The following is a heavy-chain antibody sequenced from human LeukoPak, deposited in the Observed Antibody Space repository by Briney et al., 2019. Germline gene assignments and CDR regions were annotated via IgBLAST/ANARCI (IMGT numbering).Heavy chain of an antibody. CDR2: TSSDLNVK. D-gene: IGHD3-10*01. CDR1: GFTFRNYV. J-gene: IGHJ4*02. CDR3: AREGYYGSGSPPSLYFDY. V-gene: IGHV3-30-3*01. Sequence: PGGSLGLSCAASGFTFRNYVIHWVRQAPGKGLEWVAVTSSDLNVKLYADSVKGRFTISRDNSRSTLYLQMNSLRPEDTAIYYCAREGYYGSGSPPSLYFDYWGQGTLVTVPS.